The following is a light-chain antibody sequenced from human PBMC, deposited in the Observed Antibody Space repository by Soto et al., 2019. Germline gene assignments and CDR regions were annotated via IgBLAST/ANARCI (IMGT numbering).Light chain of an antibody. CDR3: SSYAGSTNLV. J-gene: IGLJ2*01. V-gene: IGLV2-8*01. CDR1: SSDVGGYNS. CDR2: EVT. Sequence: QSALTQPPSASGSPGQSVTISCTGTSSDVGGYNSVSWYQQHPGKAPKLMIYEVTKRPSGVPDRFSGSKSGNTASLTVSGPQAADEAAYYFSSYAGSTNLVLGGGTKLTVL.